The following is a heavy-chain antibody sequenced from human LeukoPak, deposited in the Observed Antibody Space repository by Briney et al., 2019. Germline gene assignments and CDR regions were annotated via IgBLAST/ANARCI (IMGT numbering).Heavy chain of an antibody. CDR3: ARANFLYCSSSTCLFDY. V-gene: IGHV1-2*02. J-gene: IGHJ4*02. CDR1: GYTFTDYY. CDR2: INPNDGDT. D-gene: IGHD2-2*01. Sequence: ASVKVSCRASGYTFTDYYMHWVRQAPGQGFEWMGWINPNDGDTNYAQKFQGGVTMTRDTSISTAHMEVSRLRSDDTAVYYCARANFLYCSSSTCLFDYWGQGTLVTVSS.